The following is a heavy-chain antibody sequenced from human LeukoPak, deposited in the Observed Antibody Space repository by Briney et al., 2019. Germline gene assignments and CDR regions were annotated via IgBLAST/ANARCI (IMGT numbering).Heavy chain of an antibody. CDR1: GFTFSSYA. V-gene: IGHV3-23*01. D-gene: IGHD3-3*01. CDR2: ISGSGGST. J-gene: IGHJ4*02. CDR3: EVLDSDIPPIDY. Sequence: PGGSLRLSCAASGFTFSSYAMSWVRQAPGKGLEWVSAISGSGGSTYYADSVKGRFTISRDNSKNTLYLQMNSLRAEDTAVYYCEVLDSDIPPIDYWGQGTLVTVSS.